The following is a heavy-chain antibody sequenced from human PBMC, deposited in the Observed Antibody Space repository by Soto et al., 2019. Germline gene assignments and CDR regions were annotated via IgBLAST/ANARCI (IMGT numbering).Heavy chain of an antibody. CDR2: IYYSGST. D-gene: IGHD3-3*01. CDR3: ARVRKYYDFWSGYYTGYPKKPEGFDY. Sequence: LSLTCTVSGGSISSYYWSWIRQPPGKGLEWIGYIYYSGSTNYNPSLKSRITISIDTSKNQFSLKLSTMTAADTAVYYYARVRKYYDFWSGYYTGYPKKPEGFDYWGQGTLVTVSS. CDR1: GGSISSYY. J-gene: IGHJ4*02. V-gene: IGHV4-59*12.